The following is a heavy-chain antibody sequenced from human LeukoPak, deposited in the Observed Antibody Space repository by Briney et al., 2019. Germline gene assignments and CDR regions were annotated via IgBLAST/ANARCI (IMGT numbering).Heavy chain of an antibody. CDR1: XYTFTXXG. V-gene: IGHV1-8*02. D-gene: IGHD3-3*01. J-gene: IGHJ4*02. Sequence: SCXAXXYTFTXXGINWVRQATGQGLEWMGWMNPNSGNTGYAQKFQGRVTMTRNTSISTAYMELSSLRSEDTAVYYCARANYDSFAPSPDYWGQGTLVTVSS. CDR2: MNPNSGNT. CDR3: ARANYDSFAPSPDY.